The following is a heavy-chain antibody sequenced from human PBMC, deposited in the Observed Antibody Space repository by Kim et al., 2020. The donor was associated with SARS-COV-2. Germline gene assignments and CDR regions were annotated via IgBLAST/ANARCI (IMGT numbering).Heavy chain of an antibody. CDR1: GYTFTSYD. Sequence: ASVKVSCKASGYTFTSYDINWVRQATGQGLEWMGWMNPNSGNTGYAQKFQGRVTMTRNTSISTAYMELSSLRSEDTAVYYCARGGTTNYDILTGYYPIRYYYGMDVWGQGTTVTVSS. J-gene: IGHJ6*02. CDR3: ARGGTTNYDILTGYYPIRYYYGMDV. CDR2: MNPNSGNT. V-gene: IGHV1-8*01. D-gene: IGHD3-9*01.